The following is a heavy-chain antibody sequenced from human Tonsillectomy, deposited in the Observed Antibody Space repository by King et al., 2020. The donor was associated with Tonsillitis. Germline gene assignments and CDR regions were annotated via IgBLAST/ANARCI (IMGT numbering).Heavy chain of an antibody. CDR3: ARCYDFWSVPLRDYYYYGMDV. CDR2: SNSDGSST. D-gene: IGHD3-3*01. Sequence: VQLVESGGGLVQPGGSLRLSCAASGFTFSSYWMHWVRQAPGKGLVWVSRSNSDGSSTSYADSVKGRFTISRDNAKHTLYLQMNSLRAEATAVYYCARCYDFWSVPLRDYYYYGMDVWGQGTTVTVSS. V-gene: IGHV3-74*01. J-gene: IGHJ6*02. CDR1: GFTFSSYW.